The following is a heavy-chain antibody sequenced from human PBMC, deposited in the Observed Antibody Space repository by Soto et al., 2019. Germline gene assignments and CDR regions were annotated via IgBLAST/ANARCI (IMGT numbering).Heavy chain of an antibody. V-gene: IGHV3-23*01. J-gene: IGHJ4*02. CDR2: ISGSGGST. CDR3: AKGYGDYSRFAY. CDR1: GFTFSSYA. D-gene: IGHD4-17*01. Sequence: EVQLLESGGGLVQPGGSLRLSCAASGFTFSSYAMNWVRQAPGKGLEWVSTISGSGGSTNYADSVKGRFTISRDNSKNTLYLQMNSLRAEDTAVHYCAKGYGDYSRFAYWGQGTLVTVSS.